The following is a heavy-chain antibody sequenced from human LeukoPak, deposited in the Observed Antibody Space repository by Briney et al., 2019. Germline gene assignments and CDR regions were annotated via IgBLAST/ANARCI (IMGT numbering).Heavy chain of an antibody. CDR2: IKEDGGEK. CDR3: VRDRGYCSGGTCYALWDY. Sequence: GGSLRLSCAGSGFTFSSHWMNWVRQAPGKGLEWVAHIKEDGGEKYHVDPVKGRFTISRDNAKNSLYLQMNSLRAEDTAMYYCVRDRGYCSGGTCYALWDYWGQGTLVTVSS. CDR1: GFTFSSHW. J-gene: IGHJ4*02. V-gene: IGHV3-7*01. D-gene: IGHD2-15*01.